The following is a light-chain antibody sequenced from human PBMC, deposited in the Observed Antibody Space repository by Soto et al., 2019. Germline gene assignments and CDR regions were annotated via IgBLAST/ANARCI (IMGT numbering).Light chain of an antibody. CDR1: QSVSSN. V-gene: IGKV3-15*01. J-gene: IGKJ2*01. Sequence: EIVMTQSPATLSVSPGERDTLSCRASQSVSSNSAWYQQKPGQAPRLLIYGASTRATGIPARFSGSGSGTEFTLTISSLQSEDFAVYYCQQYNNWPRTFGQGTKLEIK. CDR3: QQYNNWPRT. CDR2: GAS.